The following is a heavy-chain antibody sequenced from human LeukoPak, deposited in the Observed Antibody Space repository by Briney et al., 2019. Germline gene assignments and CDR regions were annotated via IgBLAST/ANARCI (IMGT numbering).Heavy chain of an antibody. CDR1: GFTVSSNY. V-gene: IGHV3-66*02. CDR2: IYSGGST. D-gene: IGHD3-22*01. Sequence: PGGSLRLACAASGFTVSSNYMSWVRQAPGKGLEWVSVIYSGGSTYYADSVKGRFTISRDNSKNTLYLHMNSLRAEDTAVYYCAREQYYYDSSGYSYWGQGTLVTVSS. CDR3: AREQYYYDSSGYSY. J-gene: IGHJ4*02.